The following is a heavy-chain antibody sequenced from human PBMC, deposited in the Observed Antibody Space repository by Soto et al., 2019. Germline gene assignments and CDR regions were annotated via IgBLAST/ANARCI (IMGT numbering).Heavy chain of an antibody. CDR3: ARMTKKPRRALTKKRGFAFDI. CDR1: AGSFSGHY. CDR2: IHHSGIS. D-gene: IGHD3-16*01. V-gene: IGHV4-34*01. Sequence: QVQLQQWGAGLLKPSETLSLTCAVFAGSFSGHYWNWIRQSPGKGLEWIGEIHHSGISNYNPSIKSRVTMSVDTSKNQVSLKLSSVPAADTAVYYCARMTKKPRRALTKKRGFAFDIWGQGTLVAVSS. J-gene: IGHJ3*02.